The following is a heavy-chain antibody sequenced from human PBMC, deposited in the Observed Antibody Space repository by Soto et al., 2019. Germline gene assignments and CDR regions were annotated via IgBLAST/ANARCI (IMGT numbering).Heavy chain of an antibody. Sequence: SETLSLTCAVYGGSFSGYYWSWIRQPPGKGLQWIGSVYYSGSTYNNPSLKSRVTISVDTSKNQFSLKLRSVTAADTAVYYCARQSYSRGNYPYYYYGMDVWGQGTTVTVSS. D-gene: IGHD1-26*01. J-gene: IGHJ6*02. CDR2: VYYSGST. V-gene: IGHV4-34*01. CDR1: GGSFSGYY. CDR3: ARQSYSRGNYPYYYYGMDV.